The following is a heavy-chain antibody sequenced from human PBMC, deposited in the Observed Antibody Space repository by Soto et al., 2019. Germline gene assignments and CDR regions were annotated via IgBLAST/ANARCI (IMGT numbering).Heavy chain of an antibody. CDR1: ETTFTSVY. CDR2: ITPFNGNT. CDR3: ASGRYDASGYFDY. V-gene: IGHV1-45*02. Sequence: AVRVSCKGSETTFTSVYLHWERQAPGQALEWMGWITPFNGNTKYAQKFQDRVTFTGDTSLNTAYMELSSLRSDDTAMFYCASGRYDASGYFDYWGQGTLVTVSS. J-gene: IGHJ4*02. D-gene: IGHD3-22*01.